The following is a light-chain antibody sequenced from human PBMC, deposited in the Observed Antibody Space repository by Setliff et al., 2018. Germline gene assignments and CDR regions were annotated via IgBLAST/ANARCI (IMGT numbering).Light chain of an antibody. CDR3: SSYTTSATFV. V-gene: IGLV2-14*01. CDR2: DVS. CDR1: NSDIGAYIY. J-gene: IGLJ1*01. Sequence: QSVLTQPASVSGSPGQSITISCTGTNSDIGAYIYVSWYQQHPGKAPKVIIYDVSQRPPGISNRFSGSKSGSTASLTISGLQAEDEADYYCSSYTTSATFVFGTGTKVTVL.